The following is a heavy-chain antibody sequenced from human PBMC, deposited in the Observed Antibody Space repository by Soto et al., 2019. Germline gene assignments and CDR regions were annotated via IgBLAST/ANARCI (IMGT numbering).Heavy chain of an antibody. CDR2: ITSSSSSI. V-gene: IGHV3-48*02. CDR3: ARGYDFWSGYYRYYYGMDL. D-gene: IGHD3-3*01. CDR1: GFTFSSYS. Sequence: ESGGGLVQPGGSLRLSCVVSGFTFSSYSMNWVRQAPGKGLYWLSYITSSSSSIKYADSVKGRFTISRDNAKNSLYLQMNSLRDEDTAVYYCARGYDFWSGYYRYYYGMDLWGQGTTVIVSS. J-gene: IGHJ6*02.